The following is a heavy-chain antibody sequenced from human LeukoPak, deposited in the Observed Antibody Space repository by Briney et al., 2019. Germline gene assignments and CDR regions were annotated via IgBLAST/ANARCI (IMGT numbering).Heavy chain of an antibody. Sequence: ASVKVSCKASGGTFSSYAISWVRQAPGQGLEWMGWINPNSGGTNYAQKFQGRVTMTRDTSISTAYMELSRLRSDDTAVYYCAKLPKAIAAADYYFDYWGQGTLVTVSS. CDR3: AKLPKAIAAADYYFDY. D-gene: IGHD6-13*01. J-gene: IGHJ4*02. V-gene: IGHV1-2*02. CDR1: GGTFSSYA. CDR2: INPNSGGT.